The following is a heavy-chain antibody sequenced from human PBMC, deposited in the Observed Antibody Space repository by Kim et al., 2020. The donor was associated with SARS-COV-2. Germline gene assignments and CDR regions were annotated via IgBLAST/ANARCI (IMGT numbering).Heavy chain of an antibody. V-gene: IGHV4-59*13. J-gene: IGHJ5*02. CDR3: ARGDLGYCSSTSCYTRGNWFDP. CDR2: IYYSGST. D-gene: IGHD2-2*02. Sequence: SETLSLTCTVSGGSISSYYWSWIRQPPGKGLEWIGYIYYSGSTNYNPSLKSRVTISVDTSKNQFSLKLSSVTAADTAVYYCARGDLGYCSSTSCYTRGNWFDPWGQGTLVTVSS. CDR1: GGSISSYY.